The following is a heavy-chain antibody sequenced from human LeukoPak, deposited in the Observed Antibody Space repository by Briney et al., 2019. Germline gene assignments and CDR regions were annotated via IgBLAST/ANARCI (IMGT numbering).Heavy chain of an antibody. Sequence: SETLSLTCTVSGGSISTYYWSWIRQPPGKGLEWIGCVYHSGSTYYNPSLKSRVTISADTSKNQFSLKLSSVTAADTAVYYCARKDTAMVYFDYWGQGTLVTVSS. D-gene: IGHD5-18*01. V-gene: IGHV4-59*08. CDR2: VYHSGST. J-gene: IGHJ4*02. CDR3: ARKDTAMVYFDY. CDR1: GGSISTYY.